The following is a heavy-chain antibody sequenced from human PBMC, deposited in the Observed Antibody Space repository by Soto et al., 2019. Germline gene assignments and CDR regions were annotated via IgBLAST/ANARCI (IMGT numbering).Heavy chain of an antibody. D-gene: IGHD6-6*01. J-gene: IGHJ4*02. V-gene: IGHV3-23*01. Sequence: GGSLRLSCAASGFTFSIYAMTWVRQAPGKGLEWVSGLSSSGGTTHYADSVKGRFTISRDNSKNTLFLQMNSLRAEYTAVYYCAKLPRGSSPENDYWGQGTLVTVSS. CDR2: LSSSGGTT. CDR1: GFTFSIYA. CDR3: AKLPRGSSPENDY.